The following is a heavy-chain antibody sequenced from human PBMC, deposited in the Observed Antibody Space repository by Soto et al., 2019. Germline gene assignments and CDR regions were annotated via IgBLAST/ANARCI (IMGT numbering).Heavy chain of an antibody. J-gene: IGHJ3*01. CDR3: AHTIVVVPTAHDAFDV. CDR2: LYWDDDK. Sequence: QITLKESGPTLVNPTQTLTLTCTFSGFSLSSIGVGVGWIRQPPGKALEWLGILYWDDDKHYSPSLKSRISIAKDTSKDQVVLTLTNTDPVDTATYYCAHTIVVVPTAHDAFDVWGQGTMVTVSS. CDR1: GFSLSSIGVG. D-gene: IGHD2-2*01. V-gene: IGHV2-5*02.